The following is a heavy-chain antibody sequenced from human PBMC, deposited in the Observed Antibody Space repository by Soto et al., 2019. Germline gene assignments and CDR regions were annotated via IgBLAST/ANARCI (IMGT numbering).Heavy chain of an antibody. D-gene: IGHD2-15*01. J-gene: IGHJ5*02. V-gene: IGHV3-11*01. Sequence: QVQLVESGGGLLKHGGSLRLSCTASGFTFSDYYMSWIRHAPGKGLEWVSYIGGSDITIYYADSVKGRFTISRDNAKKTLYLQMDSLRAEDTAVYYCARPWTPSLRPGNWFDPWGQGTLVTVSS. CDR2: IGGSDITI. CDR3: ARPWTPSLRPGNWFDP. CDR1: GFTFSDYY.